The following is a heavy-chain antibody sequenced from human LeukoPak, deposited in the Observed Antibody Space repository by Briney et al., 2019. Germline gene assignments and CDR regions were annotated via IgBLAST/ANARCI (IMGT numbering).Heavy chain of an antibody. Sequence: PSETLSLTCTVSGGSICSYYWSWIRQPPGKGLEWIGYIYYSGSTNYNPSLKSRVTISVDTSKNRFSLKLSSVTAADTAVYYCAGGWELDAFDIWGQGTMVTVSS. D-gene: IGHD1-26*01. J-gene: IGHJ3*02. CDR2: IYYSGST. CDR3: AGGWELDAFDI. V-gene: IGHV4-59*01. CDR1: GGSICSYY.